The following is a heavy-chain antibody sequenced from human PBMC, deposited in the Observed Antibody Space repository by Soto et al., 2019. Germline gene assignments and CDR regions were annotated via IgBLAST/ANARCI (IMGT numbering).Heavy chain of an antibody. Sequence: SEPLSLTCAVSGYSISSGYYWGWIRQPPGKGLEWIGSSYHSGSTYYNPSLKSRVTISVGTSKNQFSLKLSSVTAADTAVYYCASEGEEVAGTGNWFDPWGQGTLVTVAS. J-gene: IGHJ5*02. CDR3: ASEGEEVAGTGNWFDP. D-gene: IGHD6-19*01. CDR2: SYHSGST. CDR1: GYSISSGYY. V-gene: IGHV4-38-2*01.